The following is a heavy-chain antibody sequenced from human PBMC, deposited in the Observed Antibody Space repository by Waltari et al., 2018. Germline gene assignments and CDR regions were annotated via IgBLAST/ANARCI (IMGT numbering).Heavy chain of an antibody. V-gene: IGHV3-53*01. CDR3: ARVVVAATNWFDP. J-gene: IGHJ5*02. D-gene: IGHD2-15*01. CDR1: WFTVRSNY. CDR2: IYLGGST. Sequence: EVQLVESGGGLIQSGGFLSLSCEASWFTVRSNYMRWGRQVTGKGLEWVSVIYLGGSTYYADSVKGRFTISRDNSKNTLYLQMNSLRAEDTAVYYCARVVVAATNWFDPWCQGTLVTVSS.